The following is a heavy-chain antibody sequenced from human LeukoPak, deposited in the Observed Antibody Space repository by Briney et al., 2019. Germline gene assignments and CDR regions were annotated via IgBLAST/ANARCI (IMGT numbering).Heavy chain of an antibody. CDR2: ITSNGNYI. D-gene: IGHD2-2*01. CDR3: ARDRASRF. Sequence: GWSLRLSCAASGFTFSDYIMNWVGQAPGKGLEWVSSITSNGNYIYYADSVRGRFTISRDNAQNSLFLQMNSLRPEDTAMYYCARDRASRFWGQGAMATVSS. J-gene: IGHJ4*02. CDR1: GFTFSDYI. V-gene: IGHV3-21*01.